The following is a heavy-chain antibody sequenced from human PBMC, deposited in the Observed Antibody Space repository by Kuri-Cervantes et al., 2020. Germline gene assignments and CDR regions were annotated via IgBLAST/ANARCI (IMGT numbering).Heavy chain of an antibody. V-gene: IGHV4-34*01. CDR3: ARAHSLRYFDGGDYFDY. D-gene: IGHD3-9*01. J-gene: IGHJ4*02. CDR2: INHSGST. CDR1: SGSFSGYY. Sequence: ESLKISCAVYSGSFSGYYWSWIRQPPGKGLEWIGEINHSGSTNYNPSLKSRVTISVDTSKNQFSLKLSSVTAADTAVYYCARAHSLRYFDGGDYFDYWGQGTLVTVSS.